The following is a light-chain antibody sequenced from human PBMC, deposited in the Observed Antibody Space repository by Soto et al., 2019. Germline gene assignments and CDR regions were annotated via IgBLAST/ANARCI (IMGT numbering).Light chain of an antibody. CDR3: QQYYSSPQT. Sequence: DIVMTQSPDSLAVSLGERATINCKSSQSVLYSSNNKNYLAWYQQKSGQPPKLLFYWSSTRESGVPDRFSGSGSGTDFTLTISSLQAEDVAVYYCQQYYSSPQTFGQGIKVEIK. J-gene: IGKJ1*01. CDR1: QSVLYSSNNKNY. CDR2: WSS. V-gene: IGKV4-1*01.